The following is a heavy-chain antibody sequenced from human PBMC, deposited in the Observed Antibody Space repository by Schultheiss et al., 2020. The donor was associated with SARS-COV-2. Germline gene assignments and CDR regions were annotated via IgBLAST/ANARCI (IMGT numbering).Heavy chain of an antibody. Sequence: GESLKISCKGSGYSFTSYWIGWVRLMPGKGLEWMGIINPGDSDRRYSPSLQGQVTISADKSISTAYLQWSSLKASDTAMYYCARRGIAVADDYWGQGTLVTVSS. J-gene: IGHJ4*02. V-gene: IGHV5-51*01. CDR1: GYSFTSYW. CDR3: ARRGIAVADDY. CDR2: INPGDSDR. D-gene: IGHD6-19*01.